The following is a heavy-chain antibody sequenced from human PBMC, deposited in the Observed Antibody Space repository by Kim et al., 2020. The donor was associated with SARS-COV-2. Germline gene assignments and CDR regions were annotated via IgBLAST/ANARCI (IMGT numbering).Heavy chain of an antibody. J-gene: IGHJ4*02. D-gene: IGHD2-21*01. Sequence: ASVKVSCKASGYTFTSYAMHWVRQAPGQRLEWMGWINAGNGNTKYSQKFQGRVTITRDTSASTAYMELSSLRSEDTAVYYCARGGKMATILWLWGQGTLVTVSS. CDR3: ARGGKMATILWL. CDR2: INAGNGNT. CDR1: GYTFTSYA. V-gene: IGHV1-3*01.